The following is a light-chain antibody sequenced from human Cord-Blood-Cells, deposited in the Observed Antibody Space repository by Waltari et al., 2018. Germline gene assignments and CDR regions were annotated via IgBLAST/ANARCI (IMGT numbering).Light chain of an antibody. CDR3: CSYAGRWV. J-gene: IGLJ3*02. CDR1: SSDVGSYNL. Sequence: QSALTQPASVSGSPGQSITISCTGTSSDVGSYNLVSWYQQHPGKAPKLMIYEGSKRPSGVSNRFSGSKSGNTASLIISGLQAEDEADYYCCSYAGRWVFGGGTKLTVL. CDR2: EGS. V-gene: IGLV2-23*01.